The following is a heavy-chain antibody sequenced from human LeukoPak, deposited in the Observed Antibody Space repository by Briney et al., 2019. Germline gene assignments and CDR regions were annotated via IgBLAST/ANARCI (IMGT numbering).Heavy chain of an antibody. V-gene: IGHV4-39*01. CDR1: GASFSSSTYY. D-gene: IGHD6-13*01. CDR3: ARHAGGISATGTRPFDY. CDR2: IYYSGST. J-gene: IGHJ4*02. Sequence: SETLSLTCTVSGASFSSSTYYWGWIRQPPGKGLEWIGSIYYSGSTYYKPSLKSRVTMSVDTSKNQFSLKLSSVTAADTAVYYCARHAGGISATGTRPFDYWGQGTLVTVSS.